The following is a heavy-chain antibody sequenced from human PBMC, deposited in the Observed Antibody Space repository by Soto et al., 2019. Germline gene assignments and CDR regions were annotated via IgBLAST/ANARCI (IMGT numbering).Heavy chain of an antibody. Sequence: GGSLRLSCAASGFTVSSNYMSWVRQAPGKGLEWVSVIYGGGSTYYADSVKGRFTISRDNSKNTLYLQMNSLRAEDTAVYYCARDFFPPVRDYYYMDVWGKGTTVTVSS. CDR3: ARDFFPPVRDYYYMDV. CDR2: IYGGGST. J-gene: IGHJ6*03. D-gene: IGHD3-3*01. V-gene: IGHV3-66*01. CDR1: GFTVSSNY.